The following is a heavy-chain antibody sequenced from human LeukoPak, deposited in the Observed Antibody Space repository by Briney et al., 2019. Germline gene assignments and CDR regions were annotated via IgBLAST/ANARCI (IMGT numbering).Heavy chain of an antibody. CDR2: IYPGDSDT. CDR3: ARPAYSNGSNFDY. J-gene: IGHJ4*02. CDR1: GYSFISYW. V-gene: IGHV5-51*01. D-gene: IGHD6-19*01. Sequence: GESLKISCKGSGYSFISYWIGWVRQMPGKGLEWMGIIYPGDSDTRYSPSFQGQVTISADKSTSTAYLQWSSLKASDTAMYYCARPAYSNGSNFDYWGQGTLVTVSS.